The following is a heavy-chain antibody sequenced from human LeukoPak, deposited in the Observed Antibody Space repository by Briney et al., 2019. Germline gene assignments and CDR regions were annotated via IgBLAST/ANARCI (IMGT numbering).Heavy chain of an antibody. CDR2: IYTSGST. J-gene: IGHJ4*02. CDR3: AREFRGYPPRLGY. V-gene: IGHV4-39*07. Sequence: SETLSLTCTVSGGSISSSSYYWGWIRQPPGKGLEWIGRIYTSGSTNYNPSLKSRVTMSVDTSKNQFSLKLSSVTAADTAVYYCAREFRGYPPRLGYWGQGTLVTVSS. CDR1: GGSISSSSYY. D-gene: IGHD3-22*01.